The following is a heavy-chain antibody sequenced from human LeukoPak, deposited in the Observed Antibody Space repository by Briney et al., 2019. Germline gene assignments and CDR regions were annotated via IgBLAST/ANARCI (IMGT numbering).Heavy chain of an antibody. CDR1: GFTFSSYA. CDR2: ISYDGSNK. Sequence: GGSLRLSCAASGFTFSSYAMHWVRQAPGKGLEWVAVISYDGSNKYYADSVKGRFTISRDNSKNTLYLQMNSLRAEDTAVYYCAREGWLLGYDAFDIWGQGTMVTVSS. CDR3: AREGWLLGYDAFDI. J-gene: IGHJ3*02. D-gene: IGHD3-22*01. V-gene: IGHV3-30-3*01.